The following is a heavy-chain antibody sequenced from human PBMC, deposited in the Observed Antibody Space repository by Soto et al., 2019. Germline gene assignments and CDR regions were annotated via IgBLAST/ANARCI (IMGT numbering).Heavy chain of an antibody. CDR2: IIPIFGTA. V-gene: IGHV1-69*13. Sequence: ASVKVSCKASGGTFSSYAISWVRQAPGQGLEWMGGIIPIFGTANYAQKFQGRVTITADESTSTAYMELSSLRSEDTAVYYCARARDYYDSSGYYRPWGMDVWGQGTTVTVSS. CDR1: GGTFSSYA. CDR3: ARARDYYDSSGYYRPWGMDV. D-gene: IGHD3-22*01. J-gene: IGHJ6*02.